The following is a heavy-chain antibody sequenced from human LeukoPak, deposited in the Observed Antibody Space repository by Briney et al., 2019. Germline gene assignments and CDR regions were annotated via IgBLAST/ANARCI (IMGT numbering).Heavy chain of an antibody. D-gene: IGHD1-26*01. J-gene: IGHJ4*02. Sequence: PGGSLRLSCAASGFTFSSYGMHWVRQAPGKGLEWVAVISYDGSNKYYADSVKGRFTISRDNSKNTLYLQMNSLRAEDTAVYYCAKGWSYYGYWGQGTLVTVSS. CDR2: ISYDGSNK. CDR3: AKGWSYYGY. V-gene: IGHV3-30*18. CDR1: GFTFSSYG.